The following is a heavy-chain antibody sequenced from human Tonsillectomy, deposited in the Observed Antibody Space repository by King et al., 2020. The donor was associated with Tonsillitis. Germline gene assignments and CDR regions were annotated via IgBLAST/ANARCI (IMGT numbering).Heavy chain of an antibody. CDR2: IMQDGSEK. J-gene: IGHJ4*02. CDR3: ARELRVSY. Sequence: VQLVESGGGLVQPGGSLRLSCTVSGFTFKSYWMSWVRQAPGRGLKWVASIMQDGSEKYYVDSVKGRFTISRDNAKSSLYLQMNGLRADDTAVYYCARELRVSYWGQGSLVTVSS. D-gene: IGHD3-16*01. CDR1: GFTFKSYW. V-gene: IGHV3-7*03.